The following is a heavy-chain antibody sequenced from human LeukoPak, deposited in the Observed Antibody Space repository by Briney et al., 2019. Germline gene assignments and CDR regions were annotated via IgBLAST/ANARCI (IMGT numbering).Heavy chain of an antibody. CDR1: GYTLTELS. D-gene: IGHD6-13*01. V-gene: IGHV1-24*01. J-gene: IGHJ5*02. CDR3: ARIIAAAGSLGWFDP. CDR2: FDPEDGET. Sequence: ASVKVSCKVSGYTLTELSMHWVRRAPGKGLEWMGGFDPEDGETIYAQKFQGRVTMTEDTSTDTAYMELSSLRSEDTAVYYCARIIAAAGSLGWFDPWGQGTLVTVSS.